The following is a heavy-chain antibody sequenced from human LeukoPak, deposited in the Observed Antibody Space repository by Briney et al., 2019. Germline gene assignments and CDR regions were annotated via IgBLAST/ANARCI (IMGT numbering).Heavy chain of an antibody. CDR2: INPNSGGT. V-gene: IGHV1-2*02. D-gene: IGHD6-13*01. Sequence: ASVKVSCKACGYTFTDYYLHWVRQAPGQGREWMGWINPNSGGTNNAQKFQGRVTMTRVTSISTAYMELSRLRSDDTAVFYCAREEVIAAAGPSLDYWGQGALVTVSS. J-gene: IGHJ4*02. CDR1: GYTFTDYY. CDR3: AREEVIAAAGPSLDY.